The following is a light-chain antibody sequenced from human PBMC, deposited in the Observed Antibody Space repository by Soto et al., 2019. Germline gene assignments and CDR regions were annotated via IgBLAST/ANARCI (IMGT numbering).Light chain of an antibody. CDR2: DAS. Sequence: EIVLTQSPATLSLSPGERATLSCGASQSVSSSYLAWYQQKPGLAPRLLIYDASSRATGIPDRSSGSGSGTDFTLTISRLEPEDFAVYYCQQYGSSLPITFGQGTRLEIK. CDR1: QSVSSSY. J-gene: IGKJ5*01. V-gene: IGKV3D-20*01. CDR3: QQYGSSLPIT.